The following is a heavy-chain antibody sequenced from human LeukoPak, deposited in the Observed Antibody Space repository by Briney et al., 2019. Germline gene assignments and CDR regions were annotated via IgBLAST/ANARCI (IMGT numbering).Heavy chain of an antibody. CDR2: IYTSGST. CDR3: AXXVRFTSHALNWYFDL. J-gene: IGHJ2*01. V-gene: IGHV4-4*09. Sequence: SETLSLTCTVSGGSISSYYWSWIRQPPGKGLEWIGYIYTSGSTNYNPSLKSRVTISVDTSKNQFSLKLSSVTAADTAVYYCAXXVRFTSHALNWYFDLWGRGTLVTVSS. CDR1: GGSISSYY. D-gene: IGHD2-2*01.